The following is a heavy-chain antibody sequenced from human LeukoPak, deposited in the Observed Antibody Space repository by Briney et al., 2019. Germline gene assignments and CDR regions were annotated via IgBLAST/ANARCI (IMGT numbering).Heavy chain of an antibody. D-gene: IGHD4-17*01. CDR3: ARGPVTTRGDAFDI. Sequence: SETLSLTCAVYGGSFSGYYWSWIRQPPGKGLEWIGEINHSGSTNYNPSLKSRVTISVDTSKNQFSLKLSSVTAADTAVYYCARGPVTTRGDAFDIWGQGTMVTVSS. CDR1: GGSFSGYY. CDR2: INHSGST. V-gene: IGHV4-34*01. J-gene: IGHJ3*02.